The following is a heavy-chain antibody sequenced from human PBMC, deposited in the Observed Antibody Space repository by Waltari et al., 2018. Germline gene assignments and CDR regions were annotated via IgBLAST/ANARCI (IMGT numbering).Heavy chain of an antibody. V-gene: IGHV1-2*02. D-gene: IGHD4-4*01. CDR2: INPNSGGT. CDR1: GYTFTGYY. Sequence: QVQLVQSGAEVKKPGASVKVSCKASGYTFTGYYMHWVRQAPGQGLEWMGWINPNSGGTNYAQKFQGRVTMTRDTSISTAYMELSRLRSDDTAVYYCARSGGHDYSNYKGSWFDPWGQGTLVTVSS. J-gene: IGHJ5*02. CDR3: ARSGGHDYSNYKGSWFDP.